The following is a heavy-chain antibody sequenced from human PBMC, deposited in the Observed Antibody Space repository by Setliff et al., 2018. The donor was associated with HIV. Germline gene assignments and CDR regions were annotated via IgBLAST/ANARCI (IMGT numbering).Heavy chain of an antibody. J-gene: IGHJ4*02. CDR1: GFTFSTYA. D-gene: IGHD6-13*01. CDR2: ISYDGNSQ. CDR3: ARVQQQLLQEDDYFDY. V-gene: IGHV3-30*19. Sequence: GGSLRLSWAASGFTFSTYAMHWVRQAPGKGLEWVAVISYDGNSQYYADSVKGRFTLSRDNFRNTLYLQMNSLRPEDTAVYYCARVQQQLLQEDDYFDYWGQGTLVTVSS.